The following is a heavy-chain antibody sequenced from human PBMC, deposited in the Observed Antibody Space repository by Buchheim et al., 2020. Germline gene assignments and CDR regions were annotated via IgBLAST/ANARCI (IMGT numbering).Heavy chain of an antibody. D-gene: IGHD3-16*02. CDR3: ARRYYDYVWGSYRFDY. CDR2: IYYSGST. Sequence: QVQLQESGPGLVKPSETLSLTCTVSGGSISSYYWSWIRQPPGKGLEWIGYIYYSGSTNYNSYLKSRVTISVDTSKNQFPLKLSSVTAADTAVYYCARRYYDYVWGSYRFDYWGQGTL. J-gene: IGHJ4*02. CDR1: GGSISSYY. V-gene: IGHV4-59*08.